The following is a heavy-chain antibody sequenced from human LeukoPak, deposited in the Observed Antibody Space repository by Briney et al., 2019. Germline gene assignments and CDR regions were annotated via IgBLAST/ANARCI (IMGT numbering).Heavy chain of an antibody. J-gene: IGHJ4*02. CDR1: GYTLTELS. CDR3: QRITIFGVVIDFDY. D-gene: IGHD3-3*01. V-gene: IGHV1-24*01. CDR2: FDPEDGET. Sequence: ASVKVSCKVSGYTLTELSMHWVRQAPGKGLEWMGGFDPEDGETIYAQKFQGRVTMTEDTSTDTAYMELSSLRSEDTAVYYCQRITIFGVVIDFDYWGQGTLVTVSS.